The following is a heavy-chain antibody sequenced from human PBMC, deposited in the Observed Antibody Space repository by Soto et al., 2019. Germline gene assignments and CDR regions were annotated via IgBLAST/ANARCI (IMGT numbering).Heavy chain of an antibody. J-gene: IGHJ4*02. CDR3: AKAICSGAGCDYFDY. CDR1: GFTFSTYA. CDR2: ISDDSTYT. D-gene: IGHD2-15*01. V-gene: IGHV3-23*01. Sequence: EVQLLESGGSLVQPGGSLRLSCTASGFTFSTYAMTWVRQAPGKGLEWVSIISDDSTYTSYADSVRGRFTISRDNSKSTLYVQMNSLRVEDTAVYYCAKAICSGAGCDYFDYWGQGTLVTVSS.